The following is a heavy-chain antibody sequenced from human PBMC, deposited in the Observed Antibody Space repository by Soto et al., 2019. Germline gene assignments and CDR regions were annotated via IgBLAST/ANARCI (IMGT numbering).Heavy chain of an antibody. CDR3: ARRLITGSQYSGGWYYFDS. D-gene: IGHD1-26*01. J-gene: IGHJ4*02. CDR1: GGSFSGYI. Sequence: QVQLQQSGAGLLKPSETLSLTCDVYGGSFSGYIWTWIRQTPGKGLQWIGQINHSGSANYNPSLKSRVSISVHTSNSQFSLELISVTAADTAVYYCARRLITGSQYSGGWYYFDSWGQGTQVTVSS. CDR2: INHSGSA. V-gene: IGHV4-34*01.